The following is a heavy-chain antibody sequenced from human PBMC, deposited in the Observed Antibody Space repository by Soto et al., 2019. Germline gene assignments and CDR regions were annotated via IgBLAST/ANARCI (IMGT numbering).Heavy chain of an antibody. CDR3: ASDQSLEWFGELLSSLDF. CDR1: GYTFTSYA. CDR2: INAGNGNT. Sequence: QVQLVQSGAEVKKPGASVKVSCKASGYTFTSYAMHWVRQAPGQRLEWMGWINAGNGNTKYSQKFQGGVTISRDTHASTAYMALSRLRSEDTAVYYCASDQSLEWFGELLSSLDFWGQGTLVTVSS. V-gene: IGHV1-3*01. D-gene: IGHD3-10*01. J-gene: IGHJ4*02.